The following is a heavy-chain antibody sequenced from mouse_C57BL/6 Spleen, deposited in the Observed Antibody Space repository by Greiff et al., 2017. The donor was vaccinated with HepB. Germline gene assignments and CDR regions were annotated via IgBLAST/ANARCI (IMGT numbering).Heavy chain of an antibody. CDR3: AKNRGDPWYFDV. Sequence: VQLVESGPGLVQPSQSLSITCTVSGFSLTSYGVHWVRQSPGKGLEWLGVIWRGGSTDYNAAFMSRLSITKDNSKSQVFFKMNSLQADDTAIYYWAKNRGDPWYFDVWGTGTTVTVSS. V-gene: IGHV2-5*01. CDR1: GFSLTSYG. CDR2: IWRGGST. J-gene: IGHJ1*03. D-gene: IGHD3-3*01.